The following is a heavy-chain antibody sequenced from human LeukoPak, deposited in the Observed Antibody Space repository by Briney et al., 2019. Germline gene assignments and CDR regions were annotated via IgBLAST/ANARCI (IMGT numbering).Heavy chain of an antibody. D-gene: IGHD4-17*01. CDR2: ISYIGST. CDR3: ARDLITVTKGFDI. V-gene: IGHV4-59*11. CDR1: ADSFSSHY. J-gene: IGHJ3*02. Sequence: KPSETLSLTCAVSADSFSSHYWSWIRQPPGKGLGWIGYISYIGSTNYNPSLKSRVTISIDTSKNQFSLKLSSVTAADTAVYYCARDLITVTKGFDIWGQGTMVSVSS.